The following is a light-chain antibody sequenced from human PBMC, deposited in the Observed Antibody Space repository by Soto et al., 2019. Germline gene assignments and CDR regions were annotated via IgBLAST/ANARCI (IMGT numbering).Light chain of an antibody. CDR1: QTISTY. V-gene: IGKV1-39*01. J-gene: IGKJ1*01. CDR3: LHYKDWPRWT. Sequence: DIQLTQSPSPLSASVGDRVTITCRASQTISTYLNWYQQKPGKAPKLLIYGASSLQSGVPSRFSGSGSGTEFTLTISSLQSEDFAVYYCLHYKDWPRWTFGQGTKVDI. CDR2: GAS.